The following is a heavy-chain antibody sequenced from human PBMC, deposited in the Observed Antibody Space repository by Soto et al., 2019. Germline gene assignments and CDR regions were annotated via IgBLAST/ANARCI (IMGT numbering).Heavy chain of an antibody. J-gene: IGHJ4*02. V-gene: IGHV3-9*01. CDR1: GFTFDDYA. CDR2: ISWNSGSI. CDR3: AKDRRGDYVGALDY. Sequence: DVQLVESGGGLVQPGRSLRLSCAASGFTFDDYAMHWVRQAPGKGLEWVSGISWNSGSIGYADSVKGRFTISRDNAKNSLYLQMNSLRAEDTALYYCAKDRRGDYVGALDYWGQGTLVTVSS. D-gene: IGHD4-17*01.